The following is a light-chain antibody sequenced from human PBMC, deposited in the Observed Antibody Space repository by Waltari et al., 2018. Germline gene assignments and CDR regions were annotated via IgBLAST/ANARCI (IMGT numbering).Light chain of an antibody. CDR2: LNSDGSH. J-gene: IGLJ2*01. V-gene: IGLV4-69*01. CDR1: SGHSNYA. CDR3: QTWGTGIVI. Sequence: QLVLTQSPSASASLGASVKLTCTLSSGHSNYAIAWHQQLPEKGPRCLMKLNSDGSHNKGDGVPDRVSGSSSGAERYLTISSLQSEDEADYYCQTWGTGIVIFGGGTRLTVL.